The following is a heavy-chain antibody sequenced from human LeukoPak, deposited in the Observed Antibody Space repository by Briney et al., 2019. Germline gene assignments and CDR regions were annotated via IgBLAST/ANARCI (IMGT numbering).Heavy chain of an antibody. V-gene: IGHV3-21*01. CDR2: ISSSSSYI. J-gene: IGHJ3*02. CDR3: ARDSDGDYVVTLDAFDI. Sequence: GGSLRLSCVASGFTFSTYDMNWVSQAPGKGMEWVSSISSSSSYIYYADSVKGRFTISRDNAKNSLYLQMNSLRAEDTAVYYCARDSDGDYVVTLDAFDIWGQGTMVTVSS. CDR1: GFTFSTYD. D-gene: IGHD4-17*01.